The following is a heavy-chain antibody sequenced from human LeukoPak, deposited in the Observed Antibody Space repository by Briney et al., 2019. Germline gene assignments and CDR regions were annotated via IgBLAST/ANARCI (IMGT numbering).Heavy chain of an antibody. CDR3: ASDAFYDSSGYDY. Sequence: SVKVSFKASGGTFTSYAISWGRQAPGQGHEWMGRMIPILGIANYAQTFQGRVTITADKSTSTAYMELSTLRSEDTAVYYCASDAFYDSSGYDYWGQGTLVTVSS. J-gene: IGHJ4*02. CDR1: GGTFTSYA. CDR2: MIPILGIA. D-gene: IGHD3-22*01. V-gene: IGHV1-69*04.